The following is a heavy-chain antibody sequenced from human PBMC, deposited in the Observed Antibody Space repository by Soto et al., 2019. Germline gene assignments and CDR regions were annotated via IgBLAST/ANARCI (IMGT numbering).Heavy chain of an antibody. Sequence: SETLSLTCAVYGGSFSGYYWSWIRQPPGKGLEWIGEINHSGSTNYNPSLKSRVTISVDTSKNQFSLKLSSVTAADTAVYYCARDKYYDSSGYFGYWGQGTLVTVSS. CDR1: GGSFSGYY. D-gene: IGHD3-22*01. CDR2: INHSGST. J-gene: IGHJ4*02. CDR3: ARDKYYDSSGYFGY. V-gene: IGHV4-34*01.